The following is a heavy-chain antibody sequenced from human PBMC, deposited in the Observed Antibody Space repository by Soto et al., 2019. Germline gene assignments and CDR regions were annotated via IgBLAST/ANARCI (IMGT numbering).Heavy chain of an antibody. Sequence: QVQLVQSGAEVKKPGASVKVSCKASGYTFTSYGISWVRQAPGQGLEWMGGISAYNGNTNYAQKLQGRVTMTTDTSRSTGYMELRSLRSDDTAVYYCARATGYSSGWYYFDYWGQGTLVTVSS. CDR2: ISAYNGNT. J-gene: IGHJ4*02. V-gene: IGHV1-18*01. CDR3: ARATGYSSGWYYFDY. D-gene: IGHD6-19*01. CDR1: GYTFTSYG.